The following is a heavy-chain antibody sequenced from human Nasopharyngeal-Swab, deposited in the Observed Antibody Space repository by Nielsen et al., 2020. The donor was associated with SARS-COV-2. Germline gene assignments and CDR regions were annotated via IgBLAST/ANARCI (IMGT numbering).Heavy chain of an antibody. V-gene: IGHV3-48*02. D-gene: IGHD3-9*01. Sequence: GGSLRLSCAASGFTFSSYSMNWVRQAPGKGLEWVSYISSSSSTIYYADSVKDRFTISRDNAKNSLYLQMNSLRDEDTAVYYCARDGLTYYDILTGYSWFDPWGQGTLVTVSS. J-gene: IGHJ5*02. CDR2: ISSSSSTI. CDR3: ARDGLTYYDILTGYSWFDP. CDR1: GFTFSSYS.